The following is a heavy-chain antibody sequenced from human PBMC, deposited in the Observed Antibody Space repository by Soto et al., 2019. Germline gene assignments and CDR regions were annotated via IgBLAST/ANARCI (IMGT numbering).Heavy chain of an antibody. J-gene: IGHJ4*02. D-gene: IGHD3-3*01. CDR2: ISADGSDK. CDR3: VKGSDVARQELDY. CDR1: EFTFSNFG. V-gene: IGHV3-30*18. Sequence: QVQLVESGGGVVQPGRSLRLSCAASEFTFSNFGMHWVRQAPGKGLEWVAAISADGSDKYFSGSVKGRFTISRDNSKNTLVLQMNSLRVEDTAVYYCVKGSDVARQELDYWGQGTLVTVSS.